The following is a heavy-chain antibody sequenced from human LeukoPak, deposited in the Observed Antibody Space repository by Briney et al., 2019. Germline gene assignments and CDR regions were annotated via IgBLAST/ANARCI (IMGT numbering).Heavy chain of an antibody. CDR3: AGVYYYYYMDV. D-gene: IGHD2-8*01. J-gene: IGHJ6*03. CDR2: ISYDGSNK. V-gene: IGHV3-30*03. Sequence: GGSLRLSCAASGFTFSSYGMHWVRQAPGKGLEWVAVISYDGSNKYYADSVKGRFTISRDNSENTLYLQMNSLRAEDTAVYYCAGVYYYYYMDVWGKGTTVTVSS. CDR1: GFTFSSYG.